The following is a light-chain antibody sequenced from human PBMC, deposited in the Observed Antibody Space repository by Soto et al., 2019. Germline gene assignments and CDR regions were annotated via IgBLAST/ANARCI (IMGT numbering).Light chain of an antibody. Sequence: QSALTQSASVSGSPGQSITISCTGTSSDVGGYNYVSWYQQHPGKAPKLMIYEVSNRPSGVSNRFSGSKSGNTASLTISGLQAEDEADYYCSSYTSSSTLLYVFGTGTKLTVL. CDR2: EVS. J-gene: IGLJ1*01. CDR3: SSYTSSSTLLYV. CDR1: SSDVGGYNY. V-gene: IGLV2-14*01.